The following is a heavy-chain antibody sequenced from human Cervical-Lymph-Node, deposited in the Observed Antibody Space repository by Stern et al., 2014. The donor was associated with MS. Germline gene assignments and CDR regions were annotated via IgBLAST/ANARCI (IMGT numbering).Heavy chain of an antibody. CDR3: ARVRTVAGRRVDL. Sequence: QVQLVQSGAEVKKPGASVKVSCTASGYTFTRFDIHWVRQATGQGLEWMAWMNPNNGNSDSAENFKARVTLTSNTSLSTAYMGLSSLKAEDTAIYYCARVRTVAGRRVDLGGQGTLVTVSS. CDR1: GYTFTRFD. J-gene: IGHJ5*02. CDR2: MNPNNGNS. V-gene: IGHV1-8*01. D-gene: IGHD2-15*01.